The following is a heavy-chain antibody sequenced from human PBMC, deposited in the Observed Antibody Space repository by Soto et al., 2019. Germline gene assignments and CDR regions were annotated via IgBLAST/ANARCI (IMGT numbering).Heavy chain of an antibody. Sequence: QVQLVQSGAEVKKPGSSVKVSCKAYGGTFSSYAICWVRQAPGQGLEWMGGIIPIFGTANYAQKFQGRVTITADESTSTAYMELSSLRSEDTAVYYCARALTVVADYYYYGMDVWGQGTTVTVSS. D-gene: IGHD3-10*01. CDR2: IIPIFGTA. CDR1: GGTFSSYA. V-gene: IGHV1-69*01. CDR3: ARALTVVADYYYYGMDV. J-gene: IGHJ6*02.